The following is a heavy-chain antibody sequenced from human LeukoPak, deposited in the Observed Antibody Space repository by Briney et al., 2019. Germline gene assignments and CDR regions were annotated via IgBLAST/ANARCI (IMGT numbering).Heavy chain of an antibody. D-gene: IGHD5-18*01. CDR1: GFTVSNNY. V-gene: IGHV3-53*01. CDR2: IYSGATT. J-gene: IGHJ6*03. Sequence: PGGSLRLSCAASGFTVSNNYMNWVRQAPGKGLEWVSGIYSGATTYYADSVKGRFTISRDNSKNTLSLQMNSLRAEDTAVYYCARELRIVDTTMLNYYYYYNMDVWGKGTTVTVSS. CDR3: ARELRIVDTTMLNYYYYYNMDV.